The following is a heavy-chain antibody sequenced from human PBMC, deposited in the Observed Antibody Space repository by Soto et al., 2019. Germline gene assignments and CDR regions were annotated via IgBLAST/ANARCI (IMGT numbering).Heavy chain of an antibody. D-gene: IGHD6-13*01. Sequence: GGSLRLSCAASVFTFSSYWMSWVRQAPGKGLEWVAVISYDGSNKYYADSVKGRFTISRDNSKNTLYLQMNSLRAEDTAVYYCAKDHGSSWPWEGPFDYWGQGTLVTVSS. CDR2: ISYDGSNK. CDR1: VFTFSSYW. CDR3: AKDHGSSWPWEGPFDY. J-gene: IGHJ4*02. V-gene: IGHV3-30*18.